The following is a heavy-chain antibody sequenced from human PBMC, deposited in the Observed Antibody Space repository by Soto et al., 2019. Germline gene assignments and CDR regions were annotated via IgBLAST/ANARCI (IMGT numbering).Heavy chain of an antibody. D-gene: IGHD2-2*03. V-gene: IGHV4-39*01. J-gene: IGHJ3*02. CDR1: GGSISSSSYY. Sequence: SETLSLTCTVSGGSISSSSYYWGWIRQPPGKGLEWIGSIYYSGSTYYNPSLKSRVTISVDTSKNQFSLKLSSVTAADTAVYYCAPEDTGYGSSTSCYGPNAFDIWGQGTMVTVSS. CDR2: IYYSGST. CDR3: APEDTGYGSSTSCYGPNAFDI.